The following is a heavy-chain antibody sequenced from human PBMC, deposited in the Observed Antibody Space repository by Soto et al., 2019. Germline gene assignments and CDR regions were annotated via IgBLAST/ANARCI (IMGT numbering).Heavy chain of an antibody. CDR1: GGSFSGYY. V-gene: IGHV4-34*01. J-gene: IGHJ6*02. CDR3: ARGRREFYYYYGMDV. CDR2: INHSGST. D-gene: IGHD3-10*01. Sequence: SETLSLTCAVYGGSFSGYYWSWIRQPPGKGLEWIGEINHSGSTNYNPSLKSRVTISVDTSKNQFSLKLSSVTAADTAVYYCARGRREFYYYYGMDVWGQGTTVTV.